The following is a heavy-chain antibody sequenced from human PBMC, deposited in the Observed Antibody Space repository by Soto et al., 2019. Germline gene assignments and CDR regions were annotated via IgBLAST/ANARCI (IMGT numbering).Heavy chain of an antibody. J-gene: IGHJ6*02. CDR2: ISGSGGST. CDR1: GFTFSSYA. CDR3: AKDAHSKWLRISYYYYYGMDV. Sequence: GGSLRLSCAASGFTFSSYAMSWVRQAPGKGLEWVSAISGSGGSTYYADSVKGRFTISRDNSKNTLYLQMNSLRAEDTAVYYCAKDAHSKWLRISYYYYYGMDVWGQGTTVTVSS. V-gene: IGHV3-23*01. D-gene: IGHD5-12*01.